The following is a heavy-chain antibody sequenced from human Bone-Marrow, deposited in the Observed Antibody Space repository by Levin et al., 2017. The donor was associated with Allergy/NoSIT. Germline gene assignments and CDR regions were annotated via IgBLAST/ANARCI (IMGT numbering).Heavy chain of an antibody. CDR3: ARGGRSGYYYGLDV. Sequence: TGGSLRLSCAASGFTFTTYSLHWVRQAPGKGLDWVAVISYDGSNQYYAESVKGRFNISGDNSKNTLYLQMNSLRPEDTAVYYCARGGRSGYYYGLDVWGQGTTVIVSS. J-gene: IGHJ6*02. D-gene: IGHD3-3*01. CDR1: GFTFTTYS. V-gene: IGHV3-30-3*01. CDR2: ISYDGSNQ.